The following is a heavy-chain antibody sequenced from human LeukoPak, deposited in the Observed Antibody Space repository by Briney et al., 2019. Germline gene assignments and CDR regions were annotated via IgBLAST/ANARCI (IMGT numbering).Heavy chain of an antibody. D-gene: IGHD6-19*01. V-gene: IGHV3-30-3*01. CDR1: GFTFRNYA. J-gene: IGHJ4*02. Sequence: GRSLRLSCAASGFTFRNYAMFWVRQAPGKGLEWVALTSYDGSNKYYADSVKGRFTISRDNSKNTLYLQMNSLRAEDTAVYYCARDDLDSSGSNDYWGQGTLVTVSS. CDR2: TSYDGSNK. CDR3: ARDDLDSSGSNDY.